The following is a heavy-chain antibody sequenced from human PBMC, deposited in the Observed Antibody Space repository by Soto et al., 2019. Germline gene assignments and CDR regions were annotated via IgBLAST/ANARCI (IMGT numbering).Heavy chain of an antibody. CDR2: INPSGGGT. CDR3: ARDKPFSAGY. D-gene: IGHD3-3*02. CDR1: GYTFLDFY. V-gene: IGHV1-46*01. J-gene: IGHJ4*02. Sequence: QVQLVQSGTEVKKPGASVKVSCKASGYTFLDFYIHWVRQAPGQGLEWMGFINPSGGGTTYAQQFQGRLTMTRDTSTSTVYLELISLRSEDTAIYYCARDKPFSAGYWGQGTLFT.